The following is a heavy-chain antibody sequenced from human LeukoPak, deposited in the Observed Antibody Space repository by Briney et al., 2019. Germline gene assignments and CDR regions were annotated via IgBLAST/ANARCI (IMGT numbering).Heavy chain of an antibody. J-gene: IGHJ3*02. CDR1: GFTFSRSW. CDR2: IKSDGSGT. V-gene: IGHV3-74*01. D-gene: IGHD5-18*01. CDR3: ARSRGYTFHI. Sequence: GGSLRLSCAASGFTFSRSWMGWVRQAPGKGLVWVSHIKSDGSGTSYADSVKGRFTISRDNAKNTLYLQMDSLRAEDTAVYYCARSRGYTFHIWGQGTLVTVSS.